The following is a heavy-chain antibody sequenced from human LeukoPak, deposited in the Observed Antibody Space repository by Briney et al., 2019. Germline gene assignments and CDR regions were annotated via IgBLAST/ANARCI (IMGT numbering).Heavy chain of an antibody. J-gene: IGHJ4*02. CDR3: ARDSGRGWYEFR. Sequence: ASVKVSCKASGYTFTSYGISWVRQAPGQGLEWMGWINTRSGDTGYSQEFQGRVTISRDIAESTASMELRSLRSDDMGVYYCARDSGRGWYEFRWGQGTLVTVSS. V-gene: IGHV1-18*03. D-gene: IGHD6-19*01. CDR2: INTRSGDT. CDR1: GYTFTSYG.